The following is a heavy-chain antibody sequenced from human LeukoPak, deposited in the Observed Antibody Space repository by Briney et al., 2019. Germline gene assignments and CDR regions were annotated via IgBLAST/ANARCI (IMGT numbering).Heavy chain of an antibody. J-gene: IGHJ4*02. V-gene: IGHV3-30*01. D-gene: IGHD2-8*02. CDR1: GFTFGNHA. CDR3: ARDYLVGCTDTICYPIDY. Sequence: GGSLRLSCAASGFTFGNHAMHWVRQAPGMGLEWVAVISYEASNKYYADSVKDRFTISRDNSKNMLYLQMNSLRAEDTAVYYCARDYLVGCTDTICYPIDYWGRGTLVTVSS. CDR2: ISYEASNK.